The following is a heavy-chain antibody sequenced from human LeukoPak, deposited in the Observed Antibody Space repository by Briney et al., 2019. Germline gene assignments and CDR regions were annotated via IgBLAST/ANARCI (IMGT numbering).Heavy chain of an antibody. CDR2: INPSGGST. D-gene: IGHD6-19*01. J-gene: IGHJ3*02. V-gene: IGHV1-46*01. Sequence: GSSVKVSCKASGGTFSSYAISWVRQAPGQGLEWMGIINPSGGSTSYAQKFQGRVTMTRDMSTSTVYMELSSLRSEDTAVYYCARDEIGSGWFLRIWGQGTMVTVSS. CDR3: ARDEIGSGWFLRI. CDR1: GGTFSSYA.